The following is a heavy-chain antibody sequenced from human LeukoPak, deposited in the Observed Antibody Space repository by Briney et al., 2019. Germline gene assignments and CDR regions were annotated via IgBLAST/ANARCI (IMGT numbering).Heavy chain of an antibody. CDR1: GFTVSSNY. D-gene: IGHD6-19*01. J-gene: IGHJ4*02. Sequence: GGSLRLSCAASGFTVSSNYMSWVRQAPGKGLEWVSVIYSGGSTYYADSVKGRFTISRDNSKNTLYLQMNSLRAEDTAVYYCARVHYSSGWPDYWGQGTLVTVSS. CDR2: IYSGGST. CDR3: ARVHYSSGWPDY. V-gene: IGHV3-66*01.